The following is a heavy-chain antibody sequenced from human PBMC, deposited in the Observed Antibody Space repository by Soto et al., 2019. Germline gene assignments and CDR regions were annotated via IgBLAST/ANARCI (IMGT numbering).Heavy chain of an antibody. D-gene: IGHD2-15*01. CDR2: IKQDGSEK. J-gene: IGHJ4*02. Sequence: EVQLVESGGGLVQPGGSLRLSCAASGFTFSSYWMSWVRQAPGKGLEWVANIKQDGSEKYYVDSVKGRFTISRDNAKNSLYLQMNSLRAEDTAVYYCARDAGPGCSCGSCYSFDYWGQGTLVTVSS. CDR1: GFTFSSYW. CDR3: ARDAGPGCSCGSCYSFDY. V-gene: IGHV3-7*01.